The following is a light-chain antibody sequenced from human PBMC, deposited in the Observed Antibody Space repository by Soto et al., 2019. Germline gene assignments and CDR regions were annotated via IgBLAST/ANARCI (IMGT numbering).Light chain of an antibody. Sequence: QSVLTQTPSASGTPGQTVTISCSGSSSNIGNNAVSWYQQFPGTAPKLLIYNNNQRPSGVPDRSAGSKSGTSASLAISGLQAEDEADYYCATWDDGLSARGVFGGGTKLTVL. V-gene: IGLV1-44*01. CDR3: ATWDDGLSARGV. J-gene: IGLJ3*02. CDR2: NNN. CDR1: SSNIGNNA.